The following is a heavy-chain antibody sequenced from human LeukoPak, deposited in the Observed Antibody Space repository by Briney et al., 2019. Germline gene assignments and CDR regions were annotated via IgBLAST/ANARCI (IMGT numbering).Heavy chain of an antibody. CDR3: ARGVTTTHLDY. CDR1: GGSISSYY. Sequence: SETLSLTRIVSGGSISSYYWSWMPHPPEKGLESIVYISYSGSTSYDPSRKSRLTISVDTCRNHVSLKLSSVTATDTAVYYCARGVTTTHLDYWGQGTLVTVSS. J-gene: IGHJ4*02. V-gene: IGHV4-59*01. D-gene: IGHD4-17*01. CDR2: ISYSGST.